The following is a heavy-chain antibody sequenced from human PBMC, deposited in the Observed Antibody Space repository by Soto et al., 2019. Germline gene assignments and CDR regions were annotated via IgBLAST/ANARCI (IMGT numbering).Heavy chain of an antibody. Sequence: SVKVSCKASGFTFTSSAVQWVRQARGQRLEWIGWIVVGSGNTNYAQKFQERVTITRDMSTSTAYMELSSLRSEDTAVYYCAAFGLYDILTDYFDYWGKGTLVTVSS. V-gene: IGHV1-58*01. J-gene: IGHJ4*02. CDR3: AAFGLYDILTDYFDY. CDR2: IVVGSGNT. D-gene: IGHD3-9*01. CDR1: GFTFTSSA.